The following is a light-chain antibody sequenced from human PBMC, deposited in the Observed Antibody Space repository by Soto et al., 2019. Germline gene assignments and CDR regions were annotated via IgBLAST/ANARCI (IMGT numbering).Light chain of an antibody. CDR1: QPISKN. CDR3: QQTDSTPIT. CDR2: ASS. V-gene: IGKV1-39*01. Sequence: DIQMTQSASSLSASVGDRVTITCRASQPISKNLKWYQQRPGKPPNLLIYASSSVQRGVPPRFSDGGSGTELTLTITSLQPEDFATYYCQQTDSTPITFGQGTRLEIK. J-gene: IGKJ5*01.